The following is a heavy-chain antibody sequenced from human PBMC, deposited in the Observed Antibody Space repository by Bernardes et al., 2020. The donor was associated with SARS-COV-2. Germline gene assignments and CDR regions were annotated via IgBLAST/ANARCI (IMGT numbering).Heavy chain of an antibody. D-gene: IGHD4-17*01. J-gene: IGHJ6*02. CDR3: ARDGAGDRHYYYYAMDV. V-gene: IGHV3-33*01. CDR2: IWYDGSNK. Sequence: GGSLRLSCAASGFTFSSYGMHWVRQAPGKGLEWVAVIWYDGSNKYYADSVKGRFTISRDNSKKTLSLQMNSLRAEDTAVYYCARDGAGDRHYYYYAMDVWGQGTTVTVSS. CDR1: GFTFSSYG.